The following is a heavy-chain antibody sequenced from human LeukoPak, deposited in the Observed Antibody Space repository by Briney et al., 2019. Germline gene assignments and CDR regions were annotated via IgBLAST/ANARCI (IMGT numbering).Heavy chain of an antibody. J-gene: IGHJ4*02. V-gene: IGHV3-48*04. CDR3: AREDSSGWLDY. D-gene: IGHD6-19*01. CDR1: GFTFSSYS. Sequence: PGGSLRLSCAASGFTFSSYSMNWVRQAPGKGLEWVSYISSSSSTIYYADSVKGRFTISRDNAKNSLYLQMNRLRAEDTAVYYCAREDSSGWLDYWGQGTLVTVSS. CDR2: ISSSSSTI.